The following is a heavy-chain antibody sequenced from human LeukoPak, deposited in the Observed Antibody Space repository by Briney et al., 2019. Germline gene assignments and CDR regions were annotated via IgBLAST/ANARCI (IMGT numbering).Heavy chain of an antibody. CDR3: ARALADYYDSPVGFDY. J-gene: IGHJ4*02. Sequence: ASVKVSCKASGYTFTSYYMHWVRQAPGQGLEWMGIINPSGGSTSYAQKFQGRVTMTRDTSTSTVYMELSSLRSEDTAVYYCARALADYYDSPVGFDYWGQGTLVTVSS. V-gene: IGHV1-46*01. CDR1: GYTFTSYY. CDR2: INPSGGST. D-gene: IGHD3-22*01.